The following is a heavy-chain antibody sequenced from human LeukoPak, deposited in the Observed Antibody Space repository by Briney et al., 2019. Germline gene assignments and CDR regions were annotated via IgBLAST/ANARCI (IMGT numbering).Heavy chain of an antibody. D-gene: IGHD3-10*01. CDR2: INPNSGGT. V-gene: IGHV1-2*02. Sequence: ASVKVSCKASGYTLIGYYMHWVRQAPGQGLEWMGWINPNSGGTNYAQKFQGRVTMTRDTSISTAYMDMSSLRSDDTAVYYCARNLWFGESSDAFDMWGQGTMVTVSS. J-gene: IGHJ3*02. CDR1: GYTLIGYY. CDR3: ARNLWFGESSDAFDM.